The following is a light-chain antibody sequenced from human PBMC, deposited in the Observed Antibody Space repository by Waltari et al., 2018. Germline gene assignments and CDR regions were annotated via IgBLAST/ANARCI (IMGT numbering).Light chain of an antibody. CDR2: VAS. Sequence: DIQMTQSPSCLSASVGDRVTITCRASQGISNSLAWYQQKPGKAPKLLLSVASRLQSGVPSRFTGSGSGTDYTLTISSLQPEDFATYYCQQYFFTPYTFGQGTKLEI. V-gene: IGKV1-NL1*01. CDR3: QQYFFTPYT. J-gene: IGKJ2*01. CDR1: QGISNS.